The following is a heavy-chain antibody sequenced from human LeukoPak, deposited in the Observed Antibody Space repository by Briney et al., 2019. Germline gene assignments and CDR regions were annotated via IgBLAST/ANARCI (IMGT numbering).Heavy chain of an antibody. CDR1: AFTLSSYW. Sequence: GGSLRLSCAASAFTLSSYWMHWVRQAPGKGLVWVSHINSDGSRTDYADSVKGRYTVSRDNAKNTVYLQMNSLRAEDTAVYYCARGNPLGHLWGQGALVTVSS. CDR2: INSDGSRT. D-gene: IGHD3-16*01. J-gene: IGHJ5*02. V-gene: IGHV3-74*01. CDR3: ARGNPLGHL.